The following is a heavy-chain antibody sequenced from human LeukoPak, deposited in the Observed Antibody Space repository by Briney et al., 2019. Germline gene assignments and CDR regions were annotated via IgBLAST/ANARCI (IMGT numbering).Heavy chain of an antibody. CDR3: ARGGSYSSSSFGDY. CDR2: ISYDGSSK. D-gene: IGHD6-13*01. CDR1: GFTFSSYA. J-gene: IGHJ4*02. Sequence: GGSLRLSCAASGFTFSSYAMHWVRQAPGKGLEWVALISYDGSSKYYADSVKGRFTIARDNSKNTLFLQMNSLRAEDTAVYYCARGGSYSSSSFGDYWGQGTLVTVSS. V-gene: IGHV3-30-3*01.